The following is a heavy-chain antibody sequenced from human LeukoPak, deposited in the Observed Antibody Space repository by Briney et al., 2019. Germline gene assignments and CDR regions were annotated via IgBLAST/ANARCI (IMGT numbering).Heavy chain of an antibody. CDR1: GGSISNNY. CDR2: IYYSGST. Sequence: SETLSLTCTVSGGSISNNYWSWFRQPPGKGLEWIGYIYYSGSTNYNPPLKSRVTISVDTSKSQFSLKLSSVTAADTAVYYCASHKGFWGQGTLVTVSS. V-gene: IGHV4-59*01. CDR3: ASHKGF. J-gene: IGHJ4*02.